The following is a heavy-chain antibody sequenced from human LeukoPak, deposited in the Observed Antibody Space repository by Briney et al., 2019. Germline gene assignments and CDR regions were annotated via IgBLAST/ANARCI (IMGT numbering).Heavy chain of an antibody. J-gene: IGHJ4*02. CDR1: GGSISSSNW. Sequence: PSETLSLTCAVSGGSISSSNWWSWVRQPPGKGLEWIGEIYHSGSTNYNPSLKSRVTISVDKSKNQFSLKLSSVTAAGTDGYYCVRIRNVMVVPAAAVFDYWGQGTLVTVSS. CDR3: VRIRNVMVVPAAAVFDY. CDR2: IYHSGST. V-gene: IGHV4-4*02. D-gene: IGHD2-2*01.